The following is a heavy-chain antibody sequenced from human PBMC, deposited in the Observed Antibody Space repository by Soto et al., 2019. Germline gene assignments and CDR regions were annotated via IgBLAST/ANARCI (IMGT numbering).Heavy chain of an antibody. D-gene: IGHD6-19*01. Sequence: QPGGSLRLSCSASGFTFSSYAMHWVRQAPGKGLEYVSAISSNGGSTYYADSVKGRFTISRDNSKNTLYLQMSSLRAEDTAVYYCVKDPGRPIAVAGPFDYWGQGTLVTVSS. CDR3: VKDPGRPIAVAGPFDY. CDR1: GFTFSSYA. V-gene: IGHV3-64D*06. CDR2: ISSNGGST. J-gene: IGHJ4*02.